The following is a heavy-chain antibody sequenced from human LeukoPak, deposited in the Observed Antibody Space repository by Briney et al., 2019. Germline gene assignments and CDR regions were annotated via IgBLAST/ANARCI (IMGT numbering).Heavy chain of an antibody. J-gene: IGHJ4*02. CDR1: GFTFSNSD. CDR3: ARRHVDY. CDR2: IVRGGGTT. V-gene: IGHV3-23*01. Sequence: GGSLRLSCAASGFTFSNSDMSWVRRAPGKGLEWVSAIVRGGGTTYYADSVKGRFTISRDNSKNTLYLQMNSLRAEDTAVYYCARRHVDYWGQGTLVTVSS.